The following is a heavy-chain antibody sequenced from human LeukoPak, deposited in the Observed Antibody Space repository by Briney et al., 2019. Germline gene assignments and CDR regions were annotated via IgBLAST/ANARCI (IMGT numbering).Heavy chain of an antibody. V-gene: IGHV4-59*01. CDR1: GGSISSYF. Sequence: PSETLSLTCTVSGGSISSYFWSWIRQPPGKGLEWIGFIYDSGSTNYNPSLKSRVTISVDTSKNQFSLKLSSVTAADTAVYYCARDYSSSWYLGAFDIWGQGTMVTVSS. J-gene: IGHJ3*02. D-gene: IGHD6-13*01. CDR2: IYDSGST. CDR3: ARDYSSSWYLGAFDI.